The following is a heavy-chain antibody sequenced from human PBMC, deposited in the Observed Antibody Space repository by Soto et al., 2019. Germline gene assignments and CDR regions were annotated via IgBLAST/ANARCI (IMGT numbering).Heavy chain of an antibody. CDR2: ISAYNGNT. Sequence: QVQLVQSGAEVKKPGASVKVSCKASGYTFSSYGISWVRQAPGQGLEWMGWISAYNGNTNYAQNXXXXXXXXXXXXXXXXXXXXXXXXXXXXXXXXXXXXXXEFDPWGQGTLVTVSS. CDR3: XXXXXEFDP. V-gene: IGHV1-18*01. CDR1: GYTFSSYG. J-gene: IGHJ5*02.